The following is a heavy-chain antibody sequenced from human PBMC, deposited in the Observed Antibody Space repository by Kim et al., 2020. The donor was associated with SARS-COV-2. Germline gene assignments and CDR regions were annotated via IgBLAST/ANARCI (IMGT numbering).Heavy chain of an antibody. V-gene: IGHV3-30*18. D-gene: IGHD5-18*01. J-gene: IGHJ4*02. CDR2: ISYDGSNK. CDR3: AKGRERGYSYGYFDYYFDY. CDR1: GFTFSSYG. Sequence: GGSLRLSCAASGFTFSSYGMHWVRQAPGKGLEWVAVISYDGSNKYYADSVKGRFTISRDNSKNTLYLQMNSLRAEDTAVYYCAKGRERGYSYGYFDYYFDYRGQGTLVTVSS.